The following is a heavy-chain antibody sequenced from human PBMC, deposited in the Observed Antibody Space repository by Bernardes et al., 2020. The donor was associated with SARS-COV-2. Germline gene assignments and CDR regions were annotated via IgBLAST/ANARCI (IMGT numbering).Heavy chain of an antibody. CDR2: ISYSGTST. Sequence: GGSLRLSCAASGFTFSSSAMHWVRQAPGKGLEWLTFISYSGTSTYYADSVKGRFTISRDNSKNTLYLQINSLRAEDTAIYYCAKDSGDRFDYWGQGTLVTVSS. CDR3: AKDSGDRFDY. V-gene: IGHV3-30-3*01. D-gene: IGHD7-27*01. CDR1: GFTFSSSA. J-gene: IGHJ4*02.